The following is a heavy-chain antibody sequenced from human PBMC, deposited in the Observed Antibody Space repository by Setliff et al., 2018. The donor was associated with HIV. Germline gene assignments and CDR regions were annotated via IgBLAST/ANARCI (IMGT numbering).Heavy chain of an antibody. CDR2: IWHSRRT. D-gene: IGHD3-22*01. J-gene: IGHJ4*02. Sequence: PAETLSLTCAVSGGSISSSNWWTWVRQPPGKGLEWIGEIWHSRRTNYNPSLKSRVTISVDKSKNQFSLKLSSVTAADTAVYYCARGRSLSSSCYYSGFDYWGQGTLVTVSS. CDR3: ARGRSLSSSCYYSGFDY. CDR1: GGSISSSNW. V-gene: IGHV4-4*02.